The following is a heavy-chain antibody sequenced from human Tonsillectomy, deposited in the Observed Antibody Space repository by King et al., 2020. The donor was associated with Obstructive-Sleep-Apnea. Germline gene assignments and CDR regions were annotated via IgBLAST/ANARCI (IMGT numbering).Heavy chain of an antibody. CDR1: GFTFSNSW. Sequence: QLVQSGGGLVQPGGSLRLSCAASGFTFSNSWMTWVRQAPGKGLEWVANIYTEGSDKYYVDSVKGRFTIFRDNVGNSLYLQMNSLRGEDTAVYYCARGGGDHSEAAYWGQGTLVTVSS. CDR2: IYTEGSDK. CDR3: ARGGGDHSEAAY. J-gene: IGHJ4*02. D-gene: IGHD4-11*01. V-gene: IGHV3-7*04.